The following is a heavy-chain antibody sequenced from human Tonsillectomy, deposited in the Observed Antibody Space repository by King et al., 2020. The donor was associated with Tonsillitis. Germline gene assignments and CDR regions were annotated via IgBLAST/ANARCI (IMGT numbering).Heavy chain of an antibody. V-gene: IGHV3-33*05. CDR1: GFTFSSYD. CDR3: ARDRDDYIFDY. D-gene: IGHD4/OR15-4a*01. J-gene: IGHJ4*02. CDR2: ISSDGSYK. Sequence: VQLVESGGGVVQPGRSLRLSCAASGFTFSSYDMYWVRQATGKGLEWVAVISSDGSYKYYADSVQGRFTISRDNSKNTLYLQMNSLRAEDTAVYYCARDRDDYIFDYWGQGTLVTVSS.